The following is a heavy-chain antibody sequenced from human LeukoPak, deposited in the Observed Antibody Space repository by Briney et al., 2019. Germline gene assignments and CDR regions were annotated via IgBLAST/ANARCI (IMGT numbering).Heavy chain of an antibody. J-gene: IGHJ4*02. CDR3: ARGVYGSSGFSFDY. CDR2: IIPIFGTA. Sequence: VASVKVSCKASGGTFSSYAISWVRQAPGQGLEWMGGIIPIFGTANYAQKFQGRVTITADESTSTAYMELSSLRSEDTAVYYCARGVYGSSGFSFDYWGQGTLVTVSP. CDR1: GGTFSSYA. V-gene: IGHV1-69*13. D-gene: IGHD6-19*01.